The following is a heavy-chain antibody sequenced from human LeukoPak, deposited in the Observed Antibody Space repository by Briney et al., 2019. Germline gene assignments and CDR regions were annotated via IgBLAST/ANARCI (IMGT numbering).Heavy chain of an antibody. CDR1: GGSISSSSYY. Sequence: SETLSLTCTVSGGSISSSSYYWGWIRQPPGKGLEWIGSIYYSGSTYYNPSLKSRVTISVDMSKNQFSLRLSSVNAADTAVYYCARDAPNYYDSSGHYYGAFDIWGQGTMVTVSS. D-gene: IGHD3-22*01. V-gene: IGHV4-39*07. CDR3: ARDAPNYYDSSGHYYGAFDI. CDR2: IYYSGST. J-gene: IGHJ3*02.